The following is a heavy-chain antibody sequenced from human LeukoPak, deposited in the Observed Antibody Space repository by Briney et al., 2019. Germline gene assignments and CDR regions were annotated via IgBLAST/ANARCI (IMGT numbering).Heavy chain of an antibody. CDR1: GFTFSSYG. J-gene: IGHJ6*03. V-gene: IGHV3-30*02. Sequence: PGGSLRLSCAASGFTFSSYGMHWVRQAPGKGLEWVAFIRYDGSNKYYADSVKGRFTISRDNSKNTLYLQMNSLRAEDTAVYYCAKDKDTAPNYYYYMDVWGKGTTATISS. CDR2: IRYDGSNK. D-gene: IGHD5-18*01. CDR3: AKDKDTAPNYYYYMDV.